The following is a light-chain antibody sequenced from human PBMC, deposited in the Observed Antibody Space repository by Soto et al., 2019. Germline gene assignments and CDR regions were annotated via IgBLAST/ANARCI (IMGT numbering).Light chain of an antibody. V-gene: IGKV1-5*03. CDR2: KAS. J-gene: IGKJ1*01. CDR3: QQYNSYPWT. Sequence: DIHMTQSPSTLSASLGGRVTITCRASQSISSWFALYQQKPGKAPKLLIYKASSLESGVPSRFSGSGSGTEFTLTISSLQHDDFATYYCQQYNSYPWTFGQGTKVDIK. CDR1: QSISSW.